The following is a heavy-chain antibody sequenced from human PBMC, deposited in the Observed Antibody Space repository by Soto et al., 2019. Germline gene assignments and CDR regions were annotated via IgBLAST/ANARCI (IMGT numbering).Heavy chain of an antibody. D-gene: IGHD2-2*01. CDR1: GFTFSDYY. J-gene: IGHJ5*02. Sequence: SLRLSCAASGFTFSDYYMSWIRQAPGKGLEWVSYISSSGSTIYYADSVKGRFTISRDNAKNSLYLQMNSLRAEDTAVYYCARDVRGVVLVPAAMRGNWFGPWGQGTLVTFSS. V-gene: IGHV3-11*01. CDR3: ARDVRGVVLVPAAMRGNWFGP. CDR2: ISSSGSTI.